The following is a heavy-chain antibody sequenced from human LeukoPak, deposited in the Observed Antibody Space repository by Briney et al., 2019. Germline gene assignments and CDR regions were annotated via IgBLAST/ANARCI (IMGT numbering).Heavy chain of an antibody. CDR2: LYYSGST. CDR3: ARGVRDYGMDV. CDR1: GDSTRSSSYY. V-gene: IGHV4-39*01. J-gene: IGHJ6*02. Sequence: PSETLSLTCTVSGDSTRSSSYYWGWIRQPPGKGLEWIGSLYYSGSTYYNPSLKSRVTISVDTSKNQRSLKLSSVTATDTAVYYCARGVRDYGMDVWGQGTTVTVSS.